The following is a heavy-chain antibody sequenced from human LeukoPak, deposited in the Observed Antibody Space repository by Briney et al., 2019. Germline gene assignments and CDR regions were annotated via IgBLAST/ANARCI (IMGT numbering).Heavy chain of an antibody. CDR3: ARLPRYCSGGSCYPIDY. CDR2: IIPILGIA. CDR1: GYTFTGYY. D-gene: IGHD2-15*01. Sequence: ASVKVSCKASGYTFTGYYMHWVRQAPGQGLEWMGRIIPILGIANYAQKFQGRVTITADKSTSTAYMELSSLRSEDTAVYYCARLPRYCSGGSCYPIDYWGQGTLVTVSS. J-gene: IGHJ4*02. V-gene: IGHV1-69*02.